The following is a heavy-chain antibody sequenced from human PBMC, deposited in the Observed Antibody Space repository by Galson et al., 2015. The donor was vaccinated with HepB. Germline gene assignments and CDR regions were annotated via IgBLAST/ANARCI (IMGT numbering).Heavy chain of an antibody. Sequence: SLRLSCAASGFTFTSSGMSWVRQAPGKGLEWVATVNGNGIFTYHADSVKGRFTVSKEISKNTVYLQMNSLRGEDTALYYCAKDDPLLSFYAYWGQGTRVAVSS. CDR3: AKDDPLLSFYAY. D-gene: IGHD2/OR15-2a*01. CDR1: GFTFTSSG. V-gene: IGHV3-23*01. J-gene: IGHJ4*02. CDR2: VNGNGIFT.